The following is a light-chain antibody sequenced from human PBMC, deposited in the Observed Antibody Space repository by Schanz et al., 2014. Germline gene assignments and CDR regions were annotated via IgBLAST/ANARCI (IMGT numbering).Light chain of an antibody. J-gene: IGLJ3*02. CDR1: SSDVGSYNL. CDR3: SSYASSNTWV. CDR2: EAP. Sequence: QSALTQPASVSGSPGQSITISCTGASSDVGSYNLVSWYQQHPGKAPQLIIFEAPKRPSGVSDRFSGSKSGNTASLTISGLQAEDEADYYCSSYASSNTWVFGGGTKLTVL. V-gene: IGLV2-14*02.